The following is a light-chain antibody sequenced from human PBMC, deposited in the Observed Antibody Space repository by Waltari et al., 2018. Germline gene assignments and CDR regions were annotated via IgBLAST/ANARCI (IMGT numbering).Light chain of an antibody. CDR3: SSYTSSSTPYVV. V-gene: IGLV2-14*01. CDR2: EVS. J-gene: IGLJ2*01. CDR1: SSDVGGYHS. Sequence: QSALTQPASVSGSPGQSITLPCPGHSSDVGGYHSVSWYQQHPGKAPKLMIYEVSNRPSGVSNRFSGSKSGNTASLTISGLQAEDEADYYCSSYTSSSTPYVVFGGGTKLTVL.